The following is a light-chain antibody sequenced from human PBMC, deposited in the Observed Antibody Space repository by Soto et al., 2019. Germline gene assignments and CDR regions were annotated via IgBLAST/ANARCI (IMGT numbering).Light chain of an antibody. V-gene: IGKV3-20*01. Sequence: EIVLTQSPCTLSLSLGERATLSCRASQIVGNSYLAWFQQKPGQAPPLLIYGASPRATGIPDRFGGSGSRTDISLSISTLESENFSQHYCPHYVILSWTSA. CDR1: QIVGNSY. CDR2: GAS. J-gene: IGKJ1*01. CDR3: PHYVILSWT.